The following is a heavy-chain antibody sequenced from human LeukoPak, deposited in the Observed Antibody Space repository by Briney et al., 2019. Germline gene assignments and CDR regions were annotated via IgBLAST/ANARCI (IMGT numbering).Heavy chain of an antibody. D-gene: IGHD3-22*01. CDR3: ARTEYYYDSSGYYEIFDY. Sequence: SVKASCKASGGTFSSYAISWVRQAPGQGLEWMGRIIPILGIANYAQKFQGRVTITADKSTSTAYMELSSLRSEDTAVYYCARTEYYYDSSGYYEIFDYWGQGTLVTVSS. V-gene: IGHV1-69*04. CDR2: IIPILGIA. CDR1: GGTFSSYA. J-gene: IGHJ4*02.